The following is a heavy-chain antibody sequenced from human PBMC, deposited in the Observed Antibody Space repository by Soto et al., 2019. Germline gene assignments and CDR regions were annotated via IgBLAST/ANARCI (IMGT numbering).Heavy chain of an antibody. D-gene: IGHD6-19*01. CDR3: ARTLIAVAGYYFDY. J-gene: IGHJ4*02. CDR1: GYSFTSYW. Sequence: GESLKISCKGSGYSFTSYWIGWVRQMPGKGLEWMGMIYPSDSDTNYSPSFQGQVTISADKSISTAYLQWSSLKASDTAMYYCARTLIAVAGYYFDYWGQGTLVTVSS. V-gene: IGHV5-10-1*04. CDR2: IYPSDSDT.